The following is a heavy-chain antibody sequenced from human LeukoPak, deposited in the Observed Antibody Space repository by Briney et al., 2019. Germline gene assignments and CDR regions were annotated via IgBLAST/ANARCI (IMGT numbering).Heavy chain of an antibody. CDR3: ARIDLAYGSGTYYSSYFEY. V-gene: IGHV1-18*01. CDR1: GYTFTGYG. CDR2: ISAYNGNT. D-gene: IGHD3-10*01. Sequence: ASVKVSCKACGYTFTGYGITWVRQAPGQGLEGMGWISAYNGNTNYAQKFQGRVTMTTETSTRTAYMELRSLRSDDAAVYYCARIDLAYGSGTYYSSYFEYWGQGTLVTLSS. J-gene: IGHJ4*02.